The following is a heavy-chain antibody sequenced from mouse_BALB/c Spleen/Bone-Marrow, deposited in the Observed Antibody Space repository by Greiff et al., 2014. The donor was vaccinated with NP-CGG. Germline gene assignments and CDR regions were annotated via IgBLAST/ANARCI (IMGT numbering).Heavy chain of an antibody. Sequence: QVQLKQSGAELAKPGASVKMSCKASGYTFTSYWMHWVKQRPRQGLEWIGYINPSTGYTEYNQKFKDKATLTADKSSSTAYMQLSSLTSEDSAVYYCARGNYEAMDYWGQGTSVTVSS. V-gene: IGHV1-7*01. CDR2: INPSTGYT. CDR3: ARGNYEAMDY. CDR1: GYTFTSYW. D-gene: IGHD2-1*01. J-gene: IGHJ4*01.